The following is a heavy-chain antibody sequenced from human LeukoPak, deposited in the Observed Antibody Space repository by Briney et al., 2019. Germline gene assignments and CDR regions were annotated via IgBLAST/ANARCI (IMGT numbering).Heavy chain of an antibody. V-gene: IGHV4-4*02. J-gene: IGHJ6*03. CDR2: IYHSGST. D-gene: IGHD1-26*01. Sequence: SETLSLTCAVSGGSISSSNWWRWVRQPPGKGLEWIGEIYHSGSTNYNPSLKSRVNISVDQSKNQFSLKLGSVDAADPAVYFFSRVVGARPVGLYYYYYMDVWGKGTTVTVSS. CDR1: GGSISSSNW. CDR3: SRVVGARPVGLYYYYYMDV.